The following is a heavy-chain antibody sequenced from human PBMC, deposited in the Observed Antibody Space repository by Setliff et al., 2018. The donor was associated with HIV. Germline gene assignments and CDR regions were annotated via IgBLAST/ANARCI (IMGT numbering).Heavy chain of an antibody. V-gene: IGHV1-69*04. D-gene: IGHD1-26*01. J-gene: IGHJ6*02. CDR1: GGTFSSYA. CDR2: IISIFGRA. CDR3: ATARSSGRYGYYYYGMHV. Sequence: SVKVSCKASGGTFSSYAISWVRQAPGQGLEWMGRIISIFGRANYAQKFQGRLTITADKSTRTAYMELSSLRSEDTAVYYCATARSSGRYGYYYYGMHVWGQGTTVTVSS.